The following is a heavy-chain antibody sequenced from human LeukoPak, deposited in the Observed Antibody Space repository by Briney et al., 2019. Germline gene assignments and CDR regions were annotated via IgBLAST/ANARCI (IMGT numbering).Heavy chain of an antibody. CDR3: ARALSDYDFDY. CDR2: ISSSTDTI. D-gene: IGHD4-17*01. V-gene: IGHV3-48*02. J-gene: IGHJ4*02. Sequence: GGSLRLSCAASGFTFSSYSMNWVRQAPGKGLEWVSYISSSTDTILYADSVKGRFTISRDNAKNSLHLQMNSLRDEDTAVYYCARALSDYDFDYWGQGTLVTVSS. CDR1: GFTFSSYS.